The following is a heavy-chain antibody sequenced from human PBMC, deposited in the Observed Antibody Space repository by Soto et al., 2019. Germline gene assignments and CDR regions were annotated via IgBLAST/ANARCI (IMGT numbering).Heavy chain of an antibody. V-gene: IGHV3-72*01. CDR2: AKSRARGFAT. Sequence: EVQLVESGGGLVQPGGSVRLSCAASGFTFSDRFMDWVRQAPGKGVERIGRAKSRARGFATQYADSVKGRFTVSRDESTSSFYLQMTTLNAGYTAVYYCASPKVAVDALRDRYFEFWGRGTLVTVSS. CDR1: GFTFSDRF. D-gene: IGHD2-15*01. CDR3: ASPKVAVDALRDRYFEF. J-gene: IGHJ2*01.